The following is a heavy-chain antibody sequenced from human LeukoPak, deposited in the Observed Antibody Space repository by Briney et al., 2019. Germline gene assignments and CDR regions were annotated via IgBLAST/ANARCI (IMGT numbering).Heavy chain of an antibody. CDR2: IYHSGST. D-gene: IGHD2-2*01. J-gene: IGHJ4*02. V-gene: IGHV4-38-2*02. CDR1: GYSINSGYY. CDR3: AREGTISRRFDY. Sequence: TPSETLSLTCTVSGYSINSGYYWGWIRQPPGKGLDWIGTIYHSGSTYYNPSLLSRVTISLDTSKDRFSPKLTSMTAADTAFYYCAREGTISRRFDYWGQGSLVTVSS.